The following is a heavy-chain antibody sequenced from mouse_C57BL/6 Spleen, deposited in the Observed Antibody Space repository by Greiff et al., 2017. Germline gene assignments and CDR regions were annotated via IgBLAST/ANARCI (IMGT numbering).Heavy chain of an antibody. CDR2: INPNNGGT. Sequence: VQLQQSGPELVKPGASVKISCKASGYTFTDYYMNWVKQSHGKSLEWIGDINPNNGGTSYNQKFKGKATLTVDKSSSTAYMELRSLTSEDSAVYYCARGGQLRLHFDYWGQGTTLTVSS. D-gene: IGHD3-2*02. V-gene: IGHV1-26*01. J-gene: IGHJ2*01. CDR1: GYTFTDYY. CDR3: ARGGQLRLHFDY.